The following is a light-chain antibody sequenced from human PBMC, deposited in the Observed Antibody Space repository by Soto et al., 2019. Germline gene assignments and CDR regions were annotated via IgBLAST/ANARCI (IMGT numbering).Light chain of an antibody. Sequence: QSALTQPASVSGSPGQSITISCTGTSSDVGGYNYVSWFQQHPGKAPKLKIYEVSNRAAGVSNRFSGSKSGNTASLTISELQAEDEADYYCTSFTTISAWVFGGGTKLTVL. V-gene: IGLV2-14*01. CDR2: EVS. J-gene: IGLJ3*02. CDR1: SSDVGGYNY. CDR3: TSFTTISAWV.